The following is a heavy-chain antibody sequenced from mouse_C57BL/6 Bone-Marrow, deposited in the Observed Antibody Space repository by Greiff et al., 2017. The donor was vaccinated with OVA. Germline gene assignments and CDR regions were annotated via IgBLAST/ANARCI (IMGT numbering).Heavy chain of an antibody. CDR3: ARWGFYYYGYFDV. CDR2: IYPGDGDT. V-gene: IGHV1-80*01. CDR1: GYAFSSYW. Sequence: QVQLQQSGAELVKPGASVKISCKASGYAFSSYWMNWVKQRPGKGLEWIGQIYPGDGDTNYNGKFKGKATLTADKSSSTAYMQLSSLTAEDSAVYFCARWGFYYYGYFDVWGTGTTVTVSS. D-gene: IGHD1-1*01. J-gene: IGHJ1*03.